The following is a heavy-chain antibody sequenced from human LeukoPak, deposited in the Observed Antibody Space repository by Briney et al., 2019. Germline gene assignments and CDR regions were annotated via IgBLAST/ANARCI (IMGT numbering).Heavy chain of an antibody. CDR1: GYTFSNHG. V-gene: IGHV1-18*01. Sequence: ASVKVSCKASGYTFSNHGINWVRQAPGQGLEWMGWISAYNGYTNYAQKLQGRVTMTTDTSTSTAYMELRSLRSDDTAVYYCARDETGTGFSYGENFDYWGQGTLVTVSS. J-gene: IGHJ4*02. CDR2: ISAYNGYT. D-gene: IGHD5-18*01. CDR3: ARDETGTGFSYGENFDY.